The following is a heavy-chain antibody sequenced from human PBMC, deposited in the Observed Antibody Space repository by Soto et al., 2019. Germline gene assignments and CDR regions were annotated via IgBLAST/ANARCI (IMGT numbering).Heavy chain of an antibody. CDR2: ISGSGGST. Sequence: LRLSCAASGFTFSIYAISWVRQAPGKGLEWVSAISGSGGSTYYADSVKGRFTISRDNSKNSLYLQMNSLRDEDTAVYYCARDAPDRADDSSGYWTFDYWGQGTLVTVSS. CDR1: GFTFSIYA. D-gene: IGHD3-22*01. CDR3: ARDAPDRADDSSGYWTFDY. V-gene: IGHV3-23*01. J-gene: IGHJ4*02.